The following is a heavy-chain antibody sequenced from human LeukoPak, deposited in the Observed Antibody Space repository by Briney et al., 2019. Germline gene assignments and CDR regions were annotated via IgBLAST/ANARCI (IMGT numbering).Heavy chain of an antibody. CDR1: GYTFTSYA. J-gene: IGHJ5*02. CDR3: ARDDYYGSGSYFGSFYWFDP. Sequence: ASVKVSCKASGYTFTSYAMHWVRQAPGQRLEWMGWINAGNGNTKYSQKFQGRVTITRDTSASTAYTELSSLRSEDTAVYYCARDDYYGSGSYFGSFYWFDPWGQGTLVTVSS. V-gene: IGHV1-3*01. CDR2: INAGNGNT. D-gene: IGHD3-10*01.